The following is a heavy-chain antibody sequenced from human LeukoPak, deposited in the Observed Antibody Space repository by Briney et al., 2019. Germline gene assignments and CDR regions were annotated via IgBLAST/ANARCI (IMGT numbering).Heavy chain of an antibody. Sequence: PGGPLRLSCAASGFTVSSNYMSWVRQAPGKGLEWVSVIYSGGSTYYADSVKGRFTISRDNSKNTLYLQMNSLRAEDTAVYYCARDWSSSWYRAFDIWGQGTMVTVSS. CDR1: GFTVSSNY. V-gene: IGHV3-53*01. D-gene: IGHD6-13*01. CDR2: IYSGGST. CDR3: ARDWSSSWYRAFDI. J-gene: IGHJ3*02.